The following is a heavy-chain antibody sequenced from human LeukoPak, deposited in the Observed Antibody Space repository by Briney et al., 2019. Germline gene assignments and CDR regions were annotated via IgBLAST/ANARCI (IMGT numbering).Heavy chain of an antibody. J-gene: IGHJ6*04. V-gene: IGHV3-48*01. Sequence: GGSLRLSCAVSGFTFSTQSMNWVRQAPGKGLEWVSYIISSSNIIYYADSVKGRFTISRDNAKNSLCLQMNSLRAEDTAVYYCARAVGHGSGSPRLDVWGKGTTVTVSS. CDR1: GFTFSTQS. CDR2: IISSSNII. CDR3: ARAVGHGSGSPRLDV. D-gene: IGHD3-10*01.